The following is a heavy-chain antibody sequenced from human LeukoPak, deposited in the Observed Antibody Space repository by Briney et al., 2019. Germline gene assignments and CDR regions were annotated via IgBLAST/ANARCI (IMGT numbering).Heavy chain of an antibody. CDR1: GGSISSGGYY. D-gene: IGHD5-18*01. V-gene: IGHV4-31*03. J-gene: IGHJ3*02. Sequence: PSETLSLTCTVSGGSISSGGYYWSWIRQHPGKGLEWIGYIYYSGSTYYNPSLKSRVTISVDTSKNQFSLKLSSVTAADTAVYYCAREQNTYGFKRGAFDIWGQGTMVTVSS. CDR3: AREQNTYGFKRGAFDI. CDR2: IYYSGST.